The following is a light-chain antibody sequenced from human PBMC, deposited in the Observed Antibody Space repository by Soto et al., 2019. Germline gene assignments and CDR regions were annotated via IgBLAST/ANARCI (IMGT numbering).Light chain of an antibody. CDR1: QNINNW. CDR3: QHMRT. CDR2: DAS. J-gene: IGKJ1*01. V-gene: IGKV1-5*01. Sequence: DIQMTQSPSTLSASIGDRVTITCRASQNINNWIAWYQQKPGKAPKFLIYDASTLESGVQSRFSGSGFGTEFSLTISSLQNDDFGSYYCQHMRTFRQGTTVDIK.